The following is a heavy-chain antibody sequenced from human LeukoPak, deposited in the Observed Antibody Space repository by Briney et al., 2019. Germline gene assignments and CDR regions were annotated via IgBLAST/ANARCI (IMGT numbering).Heavy chain of an antibody. V-gene: IGHV1-2*06. CDR3: ARAAAAVIKRRGYYYYYMDV. Sequence: ASVKVSCKASGYTFTGYYMHWVRQAPGQGLEWMGRINPNSGGTNYAQKFQGRVTMTRDTSISTAYMELSRLRSDDTAVYYCARAAAAVIKRRGYYYYYMDVWGKGTTVTVSS. J-gene: IGHJ6*03. CDR2: INPNSGGT. CDR1: GYTFTGYY. D-gene: IGHD6-25*01.